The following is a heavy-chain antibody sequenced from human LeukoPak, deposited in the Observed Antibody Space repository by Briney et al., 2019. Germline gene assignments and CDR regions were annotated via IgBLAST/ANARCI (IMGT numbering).Heavy chain of an antibody. Sequence: GRSLRLSCAASGFTFSSYGMHWVRQAPGKGLEWVAVIWYDGSNKYYADSVKGRFTISRDNSKNTLYLQMNSLRAEDTAVYYCARTPLWGSSGYYGTFDYWGQGTLVTASS. D-gene: IGHD3-22*01. V-gene: IGHV3-33*01. CDR3: ARTPLWGSSGYYGTFDY. CDR1: GFTFSSYG. J-gene: IGHJ4*02. CDR2: IWYDGSNK.